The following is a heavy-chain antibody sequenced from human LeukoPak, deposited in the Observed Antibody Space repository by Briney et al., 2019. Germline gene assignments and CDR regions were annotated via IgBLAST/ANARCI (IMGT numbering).Heavy chain of an antibody. D-gene: IGHD3-22*01. V-gene: IGHV1-2*02. CDR1: GYTFTGYY. CDR3: ARGKDYYDSSGYYNYFDY. Sequence: ASVKVSCKASGYTFTGYYMHWVRQAPGQGLEWMGWINPNSGGTNYAQKFQGRVTMTRDTSISTAYMELSRLRSDDTAVYYCARGKDYYDSSGYYNYFDYWGQGTLVTVSS. CDR2: INPNSGGT. J-gene: IGHJ4*02.